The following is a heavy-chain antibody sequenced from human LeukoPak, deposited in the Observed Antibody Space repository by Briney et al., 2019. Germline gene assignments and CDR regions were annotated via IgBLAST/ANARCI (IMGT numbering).Heavy chain of an antibody. J-gene: IGHJ6*03. Sequence: GGSLRLSCAASGFTFSDYYMSWIRQAPGKGLEWVSYISSSGSTIYYADSVKGRFTISRDNAKNSLYLQMNSLRAEDTAVYYCARVPDYYDSSGNYYYYMDVWGKGTTVTVSS. CDR3: ARVPDYYDSSGNYYYYMDV. D-gene: IGHD3-22*01. CDR2: ISSSGSTI. V-gene: IGHV3-11*04. CDR1: GFTFSDYY.